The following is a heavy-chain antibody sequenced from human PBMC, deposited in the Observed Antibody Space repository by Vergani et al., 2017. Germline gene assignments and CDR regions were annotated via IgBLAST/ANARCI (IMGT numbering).Heavy chain of an antibody. CDR2: ISAYTGNI. Sequence: QVQLVQSGAEVKKPGASVKVSCKASGYTFTSYGISWVRQAPGQGLEWMGWISAYTGNIKYAQKLQGRVTMTTDTSTSTAYMELRSLRSDDTAGYYCARDSDSGYDYRWFDPWGQGTLVTVSS. CDR1: GYTFTSYG. J-gene: IGHJ5*02. D-gene: IGHD5-12*01. CDR3: ARDSDSGYDYRWFDP. V-gene: IGHV1-18*01.